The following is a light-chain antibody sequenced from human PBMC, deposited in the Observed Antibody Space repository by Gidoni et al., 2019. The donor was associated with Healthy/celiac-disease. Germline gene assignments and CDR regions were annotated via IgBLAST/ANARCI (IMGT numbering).Light chain of an antibody. V-gene: IGKV1-39*01. CDR1: QSISSY. Sequence: DIQMTQSPSSLSASVGDRVTITCRASQSISSYLNWYQQKPGKAPKLLIYAASSLQSGVPSSFSGSVSGTEFTLTISSLQPEDFATYYCQQSYSTPLTFGGGTKVEIK. CDR3: QQSYSTPLT. CDR2: AAS. J-gene: IGKJ4*01.